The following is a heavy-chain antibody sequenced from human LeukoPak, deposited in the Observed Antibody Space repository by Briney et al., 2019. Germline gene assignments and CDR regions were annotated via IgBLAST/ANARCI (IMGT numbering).Heavy chain of an antibody. CDR2: ISSISSTI. D-gene: IGHD6-13*01. CDR3: ATSAYSSSWMLVPPIDY. V-gene: IGHV3-48*02. J-gene: IGHJ4*02. CDR1: GFTFSSYS. Sequence: GGSLRLSCAASGFTFSSYSMNWVRQAPGKGLDWVSYISSISSTIYYADSVKGRFTISRDNAKNSLYLQMNSLRDEDTAVYYCATSAYSSSWMLVPPIDYWGQGTLVTVSS.